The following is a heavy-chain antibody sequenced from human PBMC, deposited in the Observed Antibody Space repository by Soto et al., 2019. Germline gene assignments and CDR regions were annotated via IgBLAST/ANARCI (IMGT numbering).Heavy chain of an antibody. CDR1: GGSISSSSYY. CDR3: ARHGGPTYYYDSSGYPIYYGMDV. J-gene: IGHJ6*02. CDR2: IYYSGST. V-gene: IGHV4-39*01. D-gene: IGHD3-22*01. Sequence: SETLSLTCTVSGGSISSSSYYGGWIRQPPGKGLEWIGSIYYSGSTYYNPSLKSRVTISVDTSKNQFSLKLSSVTAADTAVYYCARHGGPTYYYDSSGYPIYYGMDVWGQGTTVTVSS.